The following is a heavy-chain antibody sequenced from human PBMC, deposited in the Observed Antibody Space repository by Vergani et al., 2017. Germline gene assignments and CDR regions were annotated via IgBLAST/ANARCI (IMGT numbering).Heavy chain of an antibody. CDR1: GFTLSNYD. CDR3: AKHFRGWGIDY. D-gene: IGHD3-16*01. Sequence: QVQLVESGGGVVQRGGSLRLSCAPSGFTLSNYDMQWIRQGPGKGLEFVAFIQFDGSNQYYADSVKGRFTLSRDFSKHTLYLQMNSLRTDDTATYYCAKHFRGWGIDYWGQGTQVIVSS. J-gene: IGHJ4*02. V-gene: IGHV3-30*02. CDR2: IQFDGSNQ.